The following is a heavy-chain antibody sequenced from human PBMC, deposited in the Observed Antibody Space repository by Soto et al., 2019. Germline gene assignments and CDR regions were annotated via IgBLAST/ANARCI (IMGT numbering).Heavy chain of an antibody. Sequence: GGSLRLSCAASGFTFTNAWINWVCQAPGKGLEWVGRIKSKTDGGTTDYAEPVKGRFAISRDDSNNMVYLQMNSLKIEDTAVYYCTTDSYSTIIIVRFDYWGHGTLVTVSS. D-gene: IGHD3-22*01. V-gene: IGHV3-15*07. CDR3: TTDSYSTIIIVRFDY. CDR2: IKSKTDGGTT. CDR1: GFTFTNAW. J-gene: IGHJ4*01.